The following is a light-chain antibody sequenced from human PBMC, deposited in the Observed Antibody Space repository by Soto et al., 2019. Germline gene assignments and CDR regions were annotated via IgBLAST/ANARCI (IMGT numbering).Light chain of an antibody. V-gene: IGLV1-47*01. CDR2: RNN. J-gene: IGLJ1*01. CDR3: AAWDDSLSGYV. CDR1: SSNIGDNY. Sequence: QSVVTQPPSASGTPGPKVTITCSGSSSNIGDNYVYWHQQLPGTAPKLLIYRNNQRPSGVPDRFSGSKSGTSASLAISGLRSEDEADYYCAAWDDSLSGYVFGPGTKVTVL.